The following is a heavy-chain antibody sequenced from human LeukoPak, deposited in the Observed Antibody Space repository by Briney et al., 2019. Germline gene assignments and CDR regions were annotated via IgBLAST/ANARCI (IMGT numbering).Heavy chain of an antibody. D-gene: IGHD2-15*01. J-gene: IGHJ4*02. CDR1: GYTFTSYD. V-gene: IGHV1-8*01. CDR3: ARAGEGYCSGGSCYSGYFDY. CDR2: MNPNSGNT. Sequence: ASVKVSCKASGYTFTSYDINWVRQATGQGLEWMGWMNPNSGNTGYAQKFQGRVTMTRNTSISTAYMELSSLRSEDTAVYYCARAGEGYCSGGSCYSGYFDYWGQGTLVTVSS.